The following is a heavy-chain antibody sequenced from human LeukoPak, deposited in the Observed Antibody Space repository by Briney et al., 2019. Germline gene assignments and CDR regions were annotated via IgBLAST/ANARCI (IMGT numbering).Heavy chain of an antibody. D-gene: IGHD5-18*01. CDR1: GGSISSYY. Sequence: SETLSLTCTVSGGSISSYYWSWIRQPPGKGLEWIGYIYYSGSTNYNPSLKSRVTISVDTSKNQFSLKLSSVTAADTAVYYCAGGDSYGSGFDYWGQGTLVTVSS. J-gene: IGHJ4*02. CDR2: IYYSGST. CDR3: AGGDSYGSGFDY. V-gene: IGHV4-59*01.